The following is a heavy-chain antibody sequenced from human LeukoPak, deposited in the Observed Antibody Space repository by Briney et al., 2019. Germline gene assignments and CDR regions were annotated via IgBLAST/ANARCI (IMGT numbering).Heavy chain of an antibody. CDR1: GYTFTSYY. Sequence: ASVKVSCKASGYTFTSYYMHWVRQAPGQGLEWRGIINPSGGSTSYAQKFQGRVTMTRDTSTSTVYMELSSLRSEDTAVYYCARDLGITIFGVVLDYWGQGTLVTVSS. CDR3: ARDLGITIFGVVLDY. CDR2: INPSGGST. J-gene: IGHJ4*01. D-gene: IGHD3-3*01. V-gene: IGHV1-46*01.